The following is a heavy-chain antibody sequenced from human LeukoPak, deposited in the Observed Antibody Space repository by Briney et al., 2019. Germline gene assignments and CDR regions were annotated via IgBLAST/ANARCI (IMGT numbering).Heavy chain of an antibody. Sequence: SETLSLTCTVSGGSVSSYYWSWIRQPAGKGLEWIGRIYTSGSTNYNPSLKSRVTMSVDTSKNQFSLKLSSVTAADTAVYYCASVVILTGYDAFDIWGQGTMVTVSS. CDR1: GGSVSSYY. J-gene: IGHJ3*02. V-gene: IGHV4-4*07. CDR3: ASVVILTGYDAFDI. D-gene: IGHD3-9*01. CDR2: IYTSGST.